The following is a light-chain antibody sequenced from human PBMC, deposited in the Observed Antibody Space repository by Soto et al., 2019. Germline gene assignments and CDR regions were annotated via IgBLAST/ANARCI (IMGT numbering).Light chain of an antibody. V-gene: IGKV3-11*01. CDR3: QQRSRWPIT. Sequence: EIVLTQSPATLSLSSGERATLSCRASQSIGSELAWYQQKPGQAPRLLISDASNRATGIPARFSGSGSATDFTLTISTLEPEDFAIYYCQQRSRWPITFGQGTRLEIK. J-gene: IGKJ5*01. CDR2: DAS. CDR1: QSIGSE.